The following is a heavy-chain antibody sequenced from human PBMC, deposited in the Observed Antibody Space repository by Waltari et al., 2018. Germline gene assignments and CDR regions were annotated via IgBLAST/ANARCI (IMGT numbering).Heavy chain of an antibody. V-gene: IGHV4-39*07. CDR1: GVSISSISNY. J-gene: IGHJ3*02. Sequence: QLQLQESGPGLVKPSETLSLTCTFSGVSISSISNYWGWIRQPPGKGLEWIGSIYYSGSTYYNPSLKSRVTISVDTSKNQFSLKLSSVTAADTAVYYCARVSMVQGNAFDIWGQGTMVTVSS. CDR3: ARVSMVQGNAFDI. CDR2: IYYSGST. D-gene: IGHD3-10*01.